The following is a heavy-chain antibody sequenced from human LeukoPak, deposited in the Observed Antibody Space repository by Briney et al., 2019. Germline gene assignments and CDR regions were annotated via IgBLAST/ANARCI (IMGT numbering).Heavy chain of an antibody. V-gene: IGHV3-23*01. CDR1: GITLSTYE. CDR3: AKYGSGGSGRHLDS. D-gene: IGHD2-15*01. J-gene: IGHJ4*02. CDR2: ISGSGGST. Sequence: GGSLRLSCAASGITLSTYEMHWVRQAPGKGLEWVSAISGSGGSTYYADSVKGRFTISRDNSKNTLYLQMNSLRAEDTAVYYCAKYGSGGSGRHLDSWGQGTLLTVSS.